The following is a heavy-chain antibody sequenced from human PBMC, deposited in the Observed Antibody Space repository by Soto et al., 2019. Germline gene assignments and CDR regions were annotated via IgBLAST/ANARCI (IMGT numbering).Heavy chain of an antibody. V-gene: IGHV5-10-1*01. CDR2: IDPSDSYT. D-gene: IGHD3-22*01. J-gene: IGHJ4*02. CDR1: GYSFTSYW. Sequence: GESLKISCKGSGYSFTSYWISWVRQMPGKGLEWMGRIDPSDSYTNYSPSFQGHVTISADKSISTAYLQWSNLKASDTAMYYCAMPYYYDSSGYYYYWGQGTLVTVSS. CDR3: AMPYYYDSSGYYYY.